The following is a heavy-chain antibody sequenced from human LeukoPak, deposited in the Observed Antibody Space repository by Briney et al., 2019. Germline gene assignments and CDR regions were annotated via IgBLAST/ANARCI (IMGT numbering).Heavy chain of an antibody. J-gene: IGHJ4*02. CDR2: IYSGGST. Sequence: GGSLRLSCAASGFTVGSNYMSWVRQAPGKGLEWVSVIYSGGSTYYADSVKGRFTISRHNSKNTLYLQMNSLRAEDTAVYYCARAPESLIFDYWGQGTLVTVSS. CDR1: GFTVGSNY. CDR3: ARAPESLIFDY. V-gene: IGHV3-53*04.